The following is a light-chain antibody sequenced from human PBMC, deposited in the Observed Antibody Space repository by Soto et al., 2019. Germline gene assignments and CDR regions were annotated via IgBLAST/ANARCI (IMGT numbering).Light chain of an antibody. J-gene: IGLJ1*01. V-gene: IGLV2-11*01. CDR1: SSDVGGYDY. CDR3: CSYAGGFYV. CDR2: DVS. Sequence: QSALTQPRSVSGSPGQSVTISCTGTSSDVGGYDYVSWYQQHPGKAPKLMIFDVSKRPSGVPDRFSGSKSGSTASLTISGLQADDEADYYCCSYAGGFYVVGTGTQLTVL.